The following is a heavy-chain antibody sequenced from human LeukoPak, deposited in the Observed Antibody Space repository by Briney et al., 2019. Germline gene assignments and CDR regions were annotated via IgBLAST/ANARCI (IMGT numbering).Heavy chain of an antibody. CDR2: FNWNGGSS. CDR3: ARSNSGSYYGFDY. V-gene: IGHV3-20*04. D-gene: IGHD1-26*01. Sequence: GGSLRLSCAASGFTFDDYVMSWVRQTPGKGLEWVSGFNWNGGSSGYADSVKGRFTISRYNDKNSLYLQMNSLRAEDTALYYCARSNSGSYYGFDYWGQRTLVTVSS. J-gene: IGHJ4*02. CDR1: GFTFDDYV.